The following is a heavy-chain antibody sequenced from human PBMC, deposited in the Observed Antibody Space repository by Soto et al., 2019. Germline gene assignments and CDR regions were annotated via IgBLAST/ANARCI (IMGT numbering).Heavy chain of an antibody. CDR1: GFTFSSYG. D-gene: IGHD2-2*01. CDR3: AREPPAAIGDAGDAFDI. CDR2: IWYDGSNK. J-gene: IGHJ3*02. V-gene: IGHV3-33*01. Sequence: GGSLRLSCAASGFTFSSYGMHWVRQAPGKGLEWVAVIWYDGSNKYYADSVKGRFTISRDNSKNTLYLQMNSLRAEDTAVYYCAREPPAAIGDAGDAFDIWGQGTMVTVSS.